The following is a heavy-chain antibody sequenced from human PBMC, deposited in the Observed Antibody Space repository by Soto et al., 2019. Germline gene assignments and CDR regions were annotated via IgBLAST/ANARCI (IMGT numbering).Heavy chain of an antibody. CDR3: ARGKYFDWLLDYYYGMDV. V-gene: IGHV4-34*01. Sequence: SETLSLTCAVYGGSFSGYYWSWIRQPPGKGLEWIGEINHSGSTNYNPSLKSRVTISVDTSKNQFSLKLSSLTAADTAVYYCARGKYFDWLLDYYYGMDVWGQGTTVTV. J-gene: IGHJ6*02. D-gene: IGHD3-9*01. CDR1: GGSFSGYY. CDR2: INHSGST.